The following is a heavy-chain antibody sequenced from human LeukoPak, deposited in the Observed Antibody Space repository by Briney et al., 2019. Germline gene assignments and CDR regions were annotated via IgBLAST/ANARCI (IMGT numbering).Heavy chain of an antibody. J-gene: IGHJ4*02. CDR2: ISGSGGRT. D-gene: IGHD3-22*01. CDR3: AKDSITMIVVGIDY. V-gene: IGHV3-23*01. Sequence: PGGSLRLSCAASGFTFNNYAMSWVRQAPGKGLEWVSGISGSGGRTFYADSVKGRFTISRDNSKNTLYLEMNSLRAEDTAIYFCAKDSITMIVVGIDYWGQGTLVTVSS. CDR1: GFTFNNYA.